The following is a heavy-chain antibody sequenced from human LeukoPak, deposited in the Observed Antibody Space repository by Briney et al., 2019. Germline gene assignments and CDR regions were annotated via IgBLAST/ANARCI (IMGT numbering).Heavy chain of an antibody. CDR1: GGSISSYY. D-gene: IGHD6-19*01. CDR2: IYTSGST. V-gene: IGHV4-4*07. Sequence: SETLSLTCTVSGGSISSYYWSWIRQPAGKGLEWSGRIYTSGSTNYNPSLKSRVTMSVDTSKNQFSLKLSSVTAADTAVYYCARDLVVAVAGTEDYWGQGTLVTVSS. J-gene: IGHJ4*02. CDR3: ARDLVVAVAGTEDY.